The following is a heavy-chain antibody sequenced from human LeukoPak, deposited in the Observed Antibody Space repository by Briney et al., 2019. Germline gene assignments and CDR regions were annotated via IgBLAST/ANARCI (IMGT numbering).Heavy chain of an antibody. V-gene: IGHV3-53*01. CDR1: GFTVSSNY. Sequence: PGGSLRLSCAASGFTVSSNYMSWVRQAPGKGLEWVSVIYSGGSTYYADSVKGRFTISRDNSKNTLYLQMNSLRAEDTAVYYCAGHWYYYDSSGSLEYWGQGTLVTVSS. CDR2: IYSGGST. D-gene: IGHD3-22*01. J-gene: IGHJ4*02. CDR3: AGHWYYYDSSGSLEY.